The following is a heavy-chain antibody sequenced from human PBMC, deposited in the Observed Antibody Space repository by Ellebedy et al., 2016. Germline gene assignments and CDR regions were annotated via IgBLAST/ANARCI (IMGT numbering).Heavy chain of an antibody. CDR3: ARGSRDGSSNFDS. V-gene: IGHV5-51*01. Sequence: GGSLRLXXQGSGYSFTNFWIGWVRQMPGKGLEWMGVIDPDDSDTRYIPSFQGQVTISVDKSITTAYLQWNSLKASDTAMYYCARGSRDGSSNFDSWGQGTLVTVSS. CDR2: IDPDDSDT. J-gene: IGHJ4*02. D-gene: IGHD5-24*01. CDR1: GYSFTNFW.